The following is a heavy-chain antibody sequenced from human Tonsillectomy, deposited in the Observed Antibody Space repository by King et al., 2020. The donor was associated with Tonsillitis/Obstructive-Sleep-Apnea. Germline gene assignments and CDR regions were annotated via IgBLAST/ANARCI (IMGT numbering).Heavy chain of an antibody. Sequence: VQLQQWGAGLLKPSETLSLTCAVYGGSFSGYYWSWIRQPPGKGLEWIGEINHSGSTNYNPSLKIRVTISVDTSKNQFSLKLGSVTAADTAVYYCAGGDLVVVPAAIHYYYYMDVWGKGTTVTVSS. CDR2: INHSGST. V-gene: IGHV4-34*01. CDR1: GGSFSGYY. CDR3: AGGDLVVVPAAIHYYYYMDV. J-gene: IGHJ6*03. D-gene: IGHD2-2*02.